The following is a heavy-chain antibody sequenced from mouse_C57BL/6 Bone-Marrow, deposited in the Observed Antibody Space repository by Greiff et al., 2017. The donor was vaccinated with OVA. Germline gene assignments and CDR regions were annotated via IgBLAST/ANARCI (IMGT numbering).Heavy chain of an antibody. CDR2: IYPGNSDT. CDR1: GYTFTSYW. Sequence: VQLKESGTVLARPGASVKMSCKTSGYTFTSYWMHWVKQRPGQGLEWIGAIYPGNSDTSYNQKFKGKAKLTAVTSASTAYMELSSLTNEDSAVYYCTRGRYYDYDVYYAMDYWGQGTSVTVSS. V-gene: IGHV1-5*01. J-gene: IGHJ4*01. CDR3: TRGRYYDYDVYYAMDY. D-gene: IGHD2-4*01.